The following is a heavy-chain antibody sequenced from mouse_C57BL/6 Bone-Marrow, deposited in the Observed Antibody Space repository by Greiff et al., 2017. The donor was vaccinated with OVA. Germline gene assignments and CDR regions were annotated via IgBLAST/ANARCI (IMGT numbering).Heavy chain of an antibody. J-gene: IGHJ3*01. V-gene: IGHV1-54*01. CDR1: GYAFTNYL. D-gene: IGHD2-4*01. CDR2: INPGSGGT. Sequence: VQLQQSGAELVRPGTSVKVSCKASGYAFTNYLIEWVKQRPGQGLEWIGVINPGSGGTNYNEKFKGKATLTADKSSSTAYMQLSSLTSEDSAVYFCARVYDYDRGPWFAYWGQGTLVTVSA. CDR3: ARVYDYDRGPWFAY.